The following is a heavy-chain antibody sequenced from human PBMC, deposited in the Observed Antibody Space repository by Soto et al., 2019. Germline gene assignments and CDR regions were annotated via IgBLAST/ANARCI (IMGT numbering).Heavy chain of an antibody. CDR2: ISYDGSNK. V-gene: IGHV3-30*18. CDR1: GFTFSSYG. Sequence: PGGSLRLSCAASGFTFSSYGMHWVRQAPGKGLEWVAVISYDGSNKYYADSVKGRFTISRDNSKNTLYLQMNSLRAEDTAVYYCAKVMRFWSGYRPPYYYYYDVDVWGKGTTVTVSS. D-gene: IGHD3-3*01. CDR3: AKVMRFWSGYRPPYYYYYDVDV. J-gene: IGHJ6*03.